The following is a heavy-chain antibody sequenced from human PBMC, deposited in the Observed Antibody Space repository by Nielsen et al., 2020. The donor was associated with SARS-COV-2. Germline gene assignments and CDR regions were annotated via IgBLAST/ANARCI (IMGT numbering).Heavy chain of an antibody. D-gene: IGHD6-19*01. CDR1: GFPFSSYE. J-gene: IGHJ6*02. CDR3: ARDFRAGWQWLVFMPLYGMDV. V-gene: IGHV3-48*03. CDR2: IGGNGRNI. Sequence: GESLKISCAASGFPFSSYEMNWVRQAPGKALEWLSYIGGNGRNIFYADSVKGRFTISRDNSKNTLYLQMNSLRAEDTAVYYCARDFRAGWQWLVFMPLYGMDVWGQGTTVTVSS.